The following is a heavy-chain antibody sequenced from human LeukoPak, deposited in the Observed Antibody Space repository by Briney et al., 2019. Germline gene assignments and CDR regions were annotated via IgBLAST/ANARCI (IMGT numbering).Heavy chain of an antibody. CDR3: ARDPTTQTFDY. D-gene: IGHD4-11*01. CDR2: ISTYNGNT. CDR1: GYTFTSYG. Sequence: ASVKVSCKASGYTFTSYGISWVRQAPGQGLEWMGWISTYNGNTNYAQKLQGRVTMATDTSTTTAYMELRSLTSDDTAVYYCARDPTTQTFDYWGQGTLVTVSS. J-gene: IGHJ4*02. V-gene: IGHV1-18*01.